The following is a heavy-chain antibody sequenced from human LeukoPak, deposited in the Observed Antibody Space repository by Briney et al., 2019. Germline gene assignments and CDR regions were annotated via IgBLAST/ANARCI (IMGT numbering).Heavy chain of an antibody. Sequence: GGSLRLSCAASGFTVSNNYMTWLRQAPGKGLEWVSAISGSGGSTYYADSVKGRFTISRDSSKNTLYLQMNSLRAEDTAVYYCAKGGATGTTFCAFDIWGQGTMVTVSS. CDR1: GFTVSNNY. V-gene: IGHV3-23*01. CDR2: ISGSGGST. J-gene: IGHJ3*02. CDR3: AKGGATGTTFCAFDI. D-gene: IGHD1-1*01.